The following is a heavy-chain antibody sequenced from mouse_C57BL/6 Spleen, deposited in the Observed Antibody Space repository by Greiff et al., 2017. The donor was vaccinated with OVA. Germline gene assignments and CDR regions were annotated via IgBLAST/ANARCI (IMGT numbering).Heavy chain of an antibody. D-gene: IGHD1-1*01. CDR1: GYSITSGYY. Sequence: EVQLQESGPGLVKPSQSLSLTCSVTGYSITSGYYWNWIRQFPGNKLEWMGYISYDGSNNYNPSLKNRISITRDTSKNQFFLKLNSVTTEDTATYYCARDPDYYGSSYDWGQGTTLTVSS. CDR2: ISYDGSN. CDR3: ARDPDYYGSSYD. J-gene: IGHJ2*01. V-gene: IGHV3-6*01.